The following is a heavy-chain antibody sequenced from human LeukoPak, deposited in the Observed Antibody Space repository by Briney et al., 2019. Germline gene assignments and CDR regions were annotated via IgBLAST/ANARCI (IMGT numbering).Heavy chain of an antibody. Sequence: ASVKVSCKASGYTFTSYDINWVRHATGQGLERMGWMNPNSGNTGYAQKFQGRVTMTRNTSISTAYMELSSLRSEDTAVYYCARGFTSYCSGGSCYSDAFDIWGQGTMVTVSS. D-gene: IGHD2-15*01. J-gene: IGHJ3*02. CDR2: MNPNSGNT. CDR3: ARGFTSYCSGGSCYSDAFDI. V-gene: IGHV1-8*01. CDR1: GYTFTSYD.